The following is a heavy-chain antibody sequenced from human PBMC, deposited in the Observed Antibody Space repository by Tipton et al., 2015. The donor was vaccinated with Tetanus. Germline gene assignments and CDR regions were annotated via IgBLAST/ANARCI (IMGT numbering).Heavy chain of an antibody. CDR1: GFTFSSYA. J-gene: IGHJ6*02. CDR2: ISYDGSNK. CDR3: ARAFLGPLEWLSFHYCYGMDV. D-gene: IGHD3-3*01. Sequence: SLRLSCAASGFTFSSYAMHWVRQAPGKGLEWVAVISYDGSNKYYADSVKGRFTISRDNSKNTLYLQMNSLRAEDTAVYYCARAFLGPLEWLSFHYCYGMDVWGQGTTVTVSS. V-gene: IGHV3-30-3*01.